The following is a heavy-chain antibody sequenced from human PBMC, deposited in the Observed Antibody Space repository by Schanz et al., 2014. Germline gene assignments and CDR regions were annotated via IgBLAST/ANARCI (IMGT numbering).Heavy chain of an antibody. V-gene: IGHV3-30*03. CDR2: VSSDGNND. J-gene: IGHJ3*02. CDR3: ARKMKLGVYGGKGHDSLDI. D-gene: IGHD4-17*01. CDR1: GFTFSTHA. Sequence: VQLVESGGGVVQPGRSLRLSCAASGFTFSTHAMHWVRQAPGKGLEWVALVSSDGNNDYYTDSVKGRFTISRDNSKNTLYLQMNTLRAEDTAVYYCARKMKLGVYGGKGHDSLDIWGRGTMVTVSS.